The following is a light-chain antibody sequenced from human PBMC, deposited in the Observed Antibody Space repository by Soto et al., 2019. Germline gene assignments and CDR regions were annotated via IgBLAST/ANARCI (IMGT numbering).Light chain of an antibody. CDR2: SAF. CDR3: QQGSPTPIT. CDR1: QNIGSF. V-gene: IGKV1-39*01. J-gene: IGKJ1*01. Sequence: QEIQYPSTLSATIGSRVSITCRASQNIGSFLNWYQQKPGEAPRLLVYSAFRIQSGVPSRFNASGSGTDFSLSSSSLQPEDFSTCSCQQGSPTPITIALGTKVDIK.